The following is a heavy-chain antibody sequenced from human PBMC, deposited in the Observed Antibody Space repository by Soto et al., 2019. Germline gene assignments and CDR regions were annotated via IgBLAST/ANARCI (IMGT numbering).Heavy chain of an antibody. V-gene: IGHV3-7*03. CDR1: GFTFSSYW. J-gene: IGHJ6*02. CDR3: ARFRRVINWDAYYYYGMDV. D-gene: IGHD7-27*01. Sequence: HPGGSLRLSCAASGFTFSSYWMSWVRQAPGKGLEWVANIKQDGSEKYYVDSVKGRFTISRDNAKNSLYLQMNSLRAEDTAVYYCARFRRVINWDAYYYYGMDVWGQGTTVTVSS. CDR2: IKQDGSEK.